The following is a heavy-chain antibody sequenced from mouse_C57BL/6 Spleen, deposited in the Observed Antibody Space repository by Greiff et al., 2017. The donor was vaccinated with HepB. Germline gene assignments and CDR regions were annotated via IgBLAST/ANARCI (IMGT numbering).Heavy chain of an antibody. Sequence: VQLQQSGTVLARPGASVKMSCKTSGYTFTSYWMHWVKQRPGQGLEWIGAIYPGNSDTSYNQKFKGKAKLTAVTSASTAYMELSSLTNEDSAVYYCTTGYYYGSSYAWFAYWGQGTLVTVSA. CDR2: IYPGNSDT. CDR3: TTGYYYGSSYAWFAY. D-gene: IGHD1-1*01. V-gene: IGHV1-5*01. CDR1: GYTFTSYW. J-gene: IGHJ3*01.